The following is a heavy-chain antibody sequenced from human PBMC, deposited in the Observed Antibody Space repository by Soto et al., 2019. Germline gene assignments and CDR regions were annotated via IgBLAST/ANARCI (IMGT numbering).Heavy chain of an antibody. CDR3: ARTIYCSGGSCYGGFDY. CDR2: ISAYNGNT. V-gene: IGHV1-18*04. CDR1: GYTFTSYG. J-gene: IGHJ4*02. Sequence: GASVKVSCKASGYTFTSYGISWVRQAPGQGLEWMGWISAYNGNTNYAQKLQGRVTMTTDTSTSTAYMELRSLRSDDTAVYYCARTIYCSGGSCYGGFDYWGQGTLVTVSS. D-gene: IGHD2-15*01.